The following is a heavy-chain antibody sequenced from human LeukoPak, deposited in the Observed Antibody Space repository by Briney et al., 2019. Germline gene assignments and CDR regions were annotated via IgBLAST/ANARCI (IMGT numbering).Heavy chain of an antibody. CDR2: ISAYNGNT. CDR3: ASPGYSGSYLSAQRAEYFQH. D-gene: IGHD1-26*01. Sequence: ASVKVSCKASGYTFTSYAMNWVRQAPGQGLEWMGWISAYNGNTNYAQKLQGRVTMTTDTSTSTAYMELRSLRSDDTAVYYCASPGYSGSYLSAQRAEYFQHWGQGTLVTVSS. V-gene: IGHV1-18*01. CDR1: GYTFTSYA. J-gene: IGHJ1*01.